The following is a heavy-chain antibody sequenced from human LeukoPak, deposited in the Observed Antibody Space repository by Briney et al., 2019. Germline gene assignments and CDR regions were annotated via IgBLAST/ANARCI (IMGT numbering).Heavy chain of an antibody. CDR1: GFTFSSYW. CDR3: ARPLATGIDPFDC. Sequence: GGSLRLSCAASGFTFSSYWMSWVRQAPGKGLEWVANIKQDGSEKHYVDSVKGRFTISRDNAKNSLSLQMNSLRVEDTAVYYCARPLATGIDPFDCWGQGTLVAVST. J-gene: IGHJ4*02. CDR2: IKQDGSEK. V-gene: IGHV3-7*01. D-gene: IGHD6-13*01.